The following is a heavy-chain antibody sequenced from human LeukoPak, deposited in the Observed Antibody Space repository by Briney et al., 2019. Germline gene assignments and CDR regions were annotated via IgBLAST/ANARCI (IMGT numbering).Heavy chain of an antibody. CDR1: GGSISSGGYY. D-gene: IGHD4-17*01. CDR2: IYYSGST. V-gene: IGHV4-31*03. CDR3: VRHSNGDYPVS. Sequence: SETLSLTCTVSGGSISSGGYYWSWIRQHPGKGLEWIGYIYYSGSTYYNPSLKSRVTISVDPSKNQFSLKLSSVTAADTAVYYCVRHSNGDYPVSWGQGTLVTVSS. J-gene: IGHJ5*02.